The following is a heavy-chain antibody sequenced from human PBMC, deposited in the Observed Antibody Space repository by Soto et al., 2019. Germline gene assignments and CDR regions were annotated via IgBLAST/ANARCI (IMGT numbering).Heavy chain of an antibody. Sequence: GGSLRLSCVISGFTFGNSWMSWVRRAPGKGLEFVATINQDASTKNYVGSVRGRFTVSRDNAKNSLYLQMNSLRAEDTAVYYSAGYLGATTHANDRKRAFDYWGQGTLVTVSS. CDR1: GFTFGNSW. CDR3: AGYLGATTHANDRKRAFDY. J-gene: IGHJ4*02. CDR2: INQDASTK. V-gene: IGHV3-7*03. D-gene: IGHD1-26*01.